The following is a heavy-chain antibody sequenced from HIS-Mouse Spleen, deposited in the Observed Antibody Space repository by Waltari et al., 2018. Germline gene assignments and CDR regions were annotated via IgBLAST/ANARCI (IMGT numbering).Heavy chain of an antibody. CDR2: IYYSGVT. D-gene: IGHD4-17*01. V-gene: IGHV4-39*07. CDR1: GGSISSSSYY. CDR3: ARDYGDNWFDP. J-gene: IGHJ5*02. Sequence: QLQLQESGPGLVKPSETLSLTCTVSGGSISSSSYYWGWIRQPPGKGLEWIGGIYYSGVTYSKPSLKSRFTISVDTSKNQFSLKLSSVTAADTAVYYCARDYGDNWFDPWGQGTLVTVSS.